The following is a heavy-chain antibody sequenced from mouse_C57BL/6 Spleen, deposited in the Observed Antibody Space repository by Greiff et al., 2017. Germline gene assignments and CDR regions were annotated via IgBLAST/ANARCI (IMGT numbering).Heavy chain of an antibody. Sequence: VQLQQPGAELVKPGASVKLSCKASGYTFTSYWMHWVKQRPGQGLEWIGMIHPNSGSTNYNEKFKSKATLTVDKSSSTAYMQLSSLTSEDSAVYYCARRGITTVVAEAYWGQGTLVTVSA. D-gene: IGHD1-1*01. V-gene: IGHV1-64*01. CDR1: GYTFTSYW. CDR3: ARRGITTVVAEAY. CDR2: IHPNSGST. J-gene: IGHJ3*01.